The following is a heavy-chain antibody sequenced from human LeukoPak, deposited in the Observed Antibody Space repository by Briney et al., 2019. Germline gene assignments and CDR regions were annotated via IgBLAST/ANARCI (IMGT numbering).Heavy chain of an antibody. V-gene: IGHV4-38-2*01. Sequence: SETLSLTCGVSGHSFSSDSFWGWIRQPPGQGLEWSGSIHERGSTFYNTSLKSRVTISIDTSKNQFSLNVNSVTAADTAVYYCSRASRPSNSWFDHWGQGTVVTVSS. CDR1: GHSFSSDSF. D-gene: IGHD6-6*01. CDR3: SRASRPSNSWFDH. CDR2: IHERGST. J-gene: IGHJ5*02.